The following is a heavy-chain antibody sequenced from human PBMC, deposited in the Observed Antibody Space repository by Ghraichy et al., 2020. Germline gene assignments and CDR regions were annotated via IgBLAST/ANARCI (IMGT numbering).Heavy chain of an antibody. CDR3: ARDQGYYYDSSGYHFDY. V-gene: IGHV6-1*01. Sequence: TLSLTCAISGDSVSSNSAAWNWIRQSPSRGLEWLGRTYYRSKWYNDYAVSVKSRITINPDTSKNQFSLQLNSVTPEDTAVYYCARDQGYYYDSSGYHFDYWGQGTLVTVSS. J-gene: IGHJ4*02. CDR2: TYYRSKWYN. CDR1: GDSVSSNSAA. D-gene: IGHD3-22*01.